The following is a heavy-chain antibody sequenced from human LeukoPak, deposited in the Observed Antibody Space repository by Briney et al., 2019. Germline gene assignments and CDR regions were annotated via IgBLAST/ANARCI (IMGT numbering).Heavy chain of an antibody. CDR1: GFTFSSYW. J-gene: IGHJ4*02. CDR2: IKQDGSEK. V-gene: IGHV3-7*01. CDR3: ARGPHDSSGYYLTL. D-gene: IGHD3-22*01. Sequence: GGSLRLSCAASGFTFSSYWMHWVRQAPGKGLVWVGNIKQDGSEKYYVDSVKGRFTISRDNAKNSLYLQLNSLRAEDTAVYYCARGPHDSSGYYLTLWGQGTLVTVSS.